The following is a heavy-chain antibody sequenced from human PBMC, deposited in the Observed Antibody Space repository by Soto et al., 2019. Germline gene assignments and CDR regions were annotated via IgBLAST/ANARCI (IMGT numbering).Heavy chain of an antibody. J-gene: IGHJ6*02. CDR3: ARTGGMDV. Sequence: QVQLQQWGAGLLKPSETLSLTCAVYGGSFSGYYWSWLRQPPGKGPEWIGEINHSGNTKYNPSLESRVTISVDASKNQFSLKLNSVSAADTAMYYCARTGGMDVWSQGARVTVSS. CDR1: GGSFSGYY. V-gene: IGHV4-34*01. CDR2: INHSGNT.